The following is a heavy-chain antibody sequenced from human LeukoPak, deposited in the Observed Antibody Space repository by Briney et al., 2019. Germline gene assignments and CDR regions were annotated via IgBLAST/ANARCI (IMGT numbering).Heavy chain of an antibody. J-gene: IGHJ6*03. CDR3: AKGPDSSGYPPYYYYYYMDV. D-gene: IGHD3-22*01. CDR1: GFTFDDYA. CDR2: ISWDGGST. V-gene: IGHV3-43D*03. Sequence: GGSLRLSCAASGFTFDDYAMHWVRHAPGKGLEWVSLISWDGGSTYYADSVKGRFTISRDNSKNSLYLQMNSLRAEDTALYYCAKGPDSSGYPPYYYYYYMDVWGKGTTVTVSS.